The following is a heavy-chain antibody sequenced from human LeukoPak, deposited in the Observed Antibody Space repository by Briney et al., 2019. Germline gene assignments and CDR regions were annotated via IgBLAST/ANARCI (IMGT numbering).Heavy chain of an antibody. V-gene: IGHV3-11*06. D-gene: IGHD5-12*01. J-gene: IGHJ4*02. Sequence: PGGSLRLSCAASGFTVSSKHMRWVRQAPGKGLEWISYVGISSGNTKYAASVKGRFTISGDSAKNSVFLQMNNLRVEDTAVYYCARDHRYAFDNWGQGTLVTVSS. CDR1: GFTVSSKH. CDR3: ARDHRYAFDN. CDR2: VGISSGNT.